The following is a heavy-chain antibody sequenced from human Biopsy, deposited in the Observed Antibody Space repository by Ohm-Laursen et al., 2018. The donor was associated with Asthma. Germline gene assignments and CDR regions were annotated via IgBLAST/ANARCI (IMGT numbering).Heavy chain of an antibody. Sequence: SLRLSCAAPGFTFSSYGIHWVRQAPGKGLEWVAVIWYDGSIKYYADSVKGRFSISRDNSKNTLYLQMNSLRAEDTAIYFCARVLESSDRGPFYFFALGVWGQGTTVAVS. J-gene: IGHJ6*02. CDR1: GFTFSSYG. CDR3: ARVLESSDRGPFYFFALGV. D-gene: IGHD6-25*01. CDR2: IWYDGSIK. V-gene: IGHV3-33*01.